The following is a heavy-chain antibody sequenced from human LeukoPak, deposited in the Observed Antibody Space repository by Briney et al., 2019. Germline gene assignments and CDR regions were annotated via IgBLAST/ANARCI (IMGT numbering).Heavy chain of an antibody. D-gene: IGHD2-2*01. J-gene: IGHJ4*02. Sequence: SGTLSLTCTVSGGSISSYFWSWIRQPPGKGLEWIGYIYYSGSTNYNPSVKSRVTISVDTSNNQFSLKLGSVTAADTAVYYCARDRLYCSSSSCYRKYFEYWGQGILVTVSS. CDR3: ARDRLYCSSSSCYRKYFEY. CDR1: GGSISSYF. V-gene: IGHV4-59*01. CDR2: IYYSGST.